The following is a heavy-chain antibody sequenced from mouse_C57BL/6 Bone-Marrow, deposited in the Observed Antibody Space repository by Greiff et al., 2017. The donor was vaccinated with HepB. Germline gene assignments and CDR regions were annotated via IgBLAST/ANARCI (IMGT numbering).Heavy chain of an antibody. V-gene: IGHV5-9-1*02. D-gene: IGHD2-2*01. J-gene: IGHJ2*01. CDR1: GFTFSSYD. CDR2: ISSGGDYI. Sequence: EVKLVESGEGLVKPGGSLKLSCAASGFTFSSYDMSWVRQTPEKRLEWVAYISSGGDYIYYADTVKGRFTISRDNARNTLYLQMSSLKSEDTAMYYCTRYGYDTGDFDYWGQGTTLTVSS. CDR3: TRYGYDTGDFDY.